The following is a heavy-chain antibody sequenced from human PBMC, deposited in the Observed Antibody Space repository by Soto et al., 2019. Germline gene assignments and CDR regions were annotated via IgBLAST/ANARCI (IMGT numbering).Heavy chain of an antibody. D-gene: IGHD3-10*01. Sequence: QLQLQESGPGLVKPSETGSLTCIVSGGSIISTSHYWGWIRQPPGKGLEWIGSIYHSGNTYYNPSLKSRVAIFVDTSKTQISLKLSSVTAADTAVYYCARLRSYTHWFDPWGQGTLVTVSS. CDR2: IYHSGNT. CDR1: GGSIISTSHY. J-gene: IGHJ5*02. V-gene: IGHV4-39*01. CDR3: ARLRSYTHWFDP.